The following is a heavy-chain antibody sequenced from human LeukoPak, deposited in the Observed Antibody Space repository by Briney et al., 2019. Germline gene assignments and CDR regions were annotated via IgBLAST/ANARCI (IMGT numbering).Heavy chain of an antibody. V-gene: IGHV4-59*01. D-gene: IGHD6-19*01. Sequence: SETLSLTCTVSGGSISSYYWSWIRQPPGKGLEWIGYIYYSGSTNYNPSLKSRVTISVDTSKNQFSLKLSSVTAADTAVYYCAREVRLMGYSGGLGFVYWGQGTLVTVSS. CDR2: IYYSGST. CDR1: GGSISSYY. J-gene: IGHJ4*02. CDR3: AREVRLMGYSGGLGFVY.